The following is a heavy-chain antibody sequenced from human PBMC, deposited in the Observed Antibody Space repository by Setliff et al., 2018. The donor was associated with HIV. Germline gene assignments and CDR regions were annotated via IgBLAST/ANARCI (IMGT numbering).Heavy chain of an antibody. J-gene: IGHJ1*01. CDR3: ARDPYYASLHSPAAYFQH. CDR1: GFIFSSYA. CDR2: ISYEGSRK. D-gene: IGHD3-10*01. Sequence: GGSLRLSCAASGFIFSSYAMHWVRQTPGKGLEWVAFISYEGSRKNYADSVKGRFTISRDTSKNSLYLQMSSLRAEDTAMYYCARDPYYASLHSPAAYFQHWGQGTLVTVSS. V-gene: IGHV3-30*14.